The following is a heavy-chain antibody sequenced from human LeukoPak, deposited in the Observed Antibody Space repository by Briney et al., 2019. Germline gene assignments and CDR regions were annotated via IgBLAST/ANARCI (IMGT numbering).Heavy chain of an antibody. CDR3: ALRGDLSPADY. Sequence: GGSLRLSCAATGFTFSTYAMSWVRQAPGKGLEWVSGISGGSTSTYYADSVKGRFTIARDTSKNTLFLQMNSLRAEDTAIYYCALRGDLSPADYWGQGTLVTVSS. CDR1: GFTFSTYA. V-gene: IGHV3-23*01. D-gene: IGHD3-16*01. J-gene: IGHJ4*02. CDR2: ISGGSTST.